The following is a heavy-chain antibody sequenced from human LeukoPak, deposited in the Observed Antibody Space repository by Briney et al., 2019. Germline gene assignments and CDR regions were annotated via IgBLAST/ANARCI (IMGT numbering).Heavy chain of an antibody. CDR3: ARDTPNHYYDSSGYYYDY. Sequence: SETLSLTCTVSGGSISSYYWSWIRQPPGKGLEWIGYICYSGSTNYNPSLKSRVTISVDTSKNQFSLKLSSVTAADTAVYYCARDTPNHYYDSSGYYYDYWGQGTLVTVSS. CDR2: ICYSGST. D-gene: IGHD3-22*01. J-gene: IGHJ4*02. V-gene: IGHV4-59*12. CDR1: GGSISSYY.